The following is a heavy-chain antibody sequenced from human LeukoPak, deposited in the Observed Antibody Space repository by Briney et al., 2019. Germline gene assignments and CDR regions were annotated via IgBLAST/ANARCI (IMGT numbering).Heavy chain of an antibody. CDR3: ARGPDSKGY. Sequence: SETLSLTCVVYGGSFSGYYWSWIRQPPGKGLEWIGEINHSGSTNYNPSLKSRVTISVDTSKNQFSLKLSSVTAADTAVYYCARGPDSKGYWGQGTLVTVSS. CDR1: GGSFSGYY. CDR2: INHSGST. V-gene: IGHV4-34*01. J-gene: IGHJ4*02. D-gene: IGHD1-14*01.